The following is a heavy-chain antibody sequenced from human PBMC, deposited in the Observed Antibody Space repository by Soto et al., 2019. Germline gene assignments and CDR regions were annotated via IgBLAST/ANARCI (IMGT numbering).Heavy chain of an antibody. CDR1: GGTFSRYP. CDR3: ASDLRSSSTFSGMDD. Sequence: SVPVSCKASGGTFSRYPISWVRQAPGQGLEWVGGISPIFGTANYAQKVQGRVTITADKSTSTAYMELSSLRAEDTAVYYCASDLRSSSTFSGMDDWGQGTTVTVSS. J-gene: IGHJ6*02. CDR2: ISPIFGTA. V-gene: IGHV1-69*06. D-gene: IGHD6-6*01.